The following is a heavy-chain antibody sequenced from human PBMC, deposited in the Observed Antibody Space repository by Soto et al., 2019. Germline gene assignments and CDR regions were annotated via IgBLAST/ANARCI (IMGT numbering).Heavy chain of an antibody. J-gene: IGHJ3*02. Sequence: GESLKISCKGSGYSFNSYWIGWVRQMPGKGVEWMGIIYPGDSDTRTSPSFQGQVTISADKSISTAYLQLSSLKASDTAMYYCAQSHSSCYDDAFDIWGQGTMVTVSS. CDR2: IYPGDSDT. D-gene: IGHD6-13*01. V-gene: IGHV5-51*01. CDR1: GYSFNSYW. CDR3: AQSHSSCYDDAFDI.